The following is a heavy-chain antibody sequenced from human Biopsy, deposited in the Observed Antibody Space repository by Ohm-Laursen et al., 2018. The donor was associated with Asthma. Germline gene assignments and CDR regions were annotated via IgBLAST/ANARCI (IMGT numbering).Heavy chain of an antibody. CDR1: GGSFGNHA. D-gene: IGHD2-2*01. J-gene: IGHJ4*02. Sequence: GASVKVSCKASGGSFGNHAVGWVRQAPGQGLEWMGRIIPIFGPTNYAQKFQGRVTISADDSTSTAYMELSSLSSEDTALYYCARGPEYVRSSGALDYWGQGTLVTVSS. V-gene: IGHV1-69*13. CDR3: ARGPEYVRSSGALDY. CDR2: IIPIFGPT.